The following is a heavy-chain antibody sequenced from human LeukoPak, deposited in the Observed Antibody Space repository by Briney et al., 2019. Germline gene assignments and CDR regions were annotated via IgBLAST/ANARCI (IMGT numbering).Heavy chain of an antibody. D-gene: IGHD4/OR15-4a*01. J-gene: IGHJ6*03. CDR2: IIPIFGTA. CDR1: GGTFSSYA. Sequence: GASVKVSCKASGGTFSSYAISWVRQAPGQGLEWMGGIIPIFGTANYAQKFQGRVTITADESTSTAYMELSSLRSEDTAVYYCARVLFGAMIAGYYYMDVWGKGTTVTVSS. V-gene: IGHV1-69*13. CDR3: ARVLFGAMIAGYYYMDV.